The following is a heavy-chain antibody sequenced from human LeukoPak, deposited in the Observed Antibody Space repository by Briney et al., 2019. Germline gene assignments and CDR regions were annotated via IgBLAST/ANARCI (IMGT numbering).Heavy chain of an antibody. J-gene: IGHJ3*01. CDR2: IKEDGSQK. V-gene: IGHV3-7*01. Sequence: GGSLRLSCAASGFTFRSYWMTWVRQAPGKGLEWVANIKEDGSQKYYVDSVQGRFTISRDNAKNSLYLHMDSLRAEDRAVYCCARIISGIYYGDAFDVWGQGTIVTVSS. CDR1: GFTFRSYW. CDR3: ARIISGIYYGDAFDV. D-gene: IGHD1-26*01.